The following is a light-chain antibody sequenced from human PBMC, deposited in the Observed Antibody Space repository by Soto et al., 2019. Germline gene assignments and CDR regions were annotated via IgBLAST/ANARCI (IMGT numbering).Light chain of an antibody. CDR3: QQYGSSLYT. CDR1: QSVSSSY. Sequence: EIVLTQSPGTLSLSPGERATLSCRASQSVSSSYLARYKQKPGQAPRLLIYGASSRATGIPDWFSGSGSGTDFTLTISRLEPEDFAVFYCQQYGSSLYTFGQGTKLEIK. V-gene: IGKV3-20*01. J-gene: IGKJ2*01. CDR2: GAS.